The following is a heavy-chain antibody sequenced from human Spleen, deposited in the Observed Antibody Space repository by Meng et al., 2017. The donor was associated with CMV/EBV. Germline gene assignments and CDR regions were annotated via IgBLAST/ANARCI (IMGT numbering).Heavy chain of an antibody. D-gene: IGHD1-14*01. J-gene: IGHJ4*02. Sequence: GGSLRLSCTASGFTFSSFEVNWVRQAPGKGLEWVSYISGSGTTIYYADSVKGRFTVSRDNAKNSLYLQMNSLRAEDTAVYYCVKGAGWTFDYWGQGTLVTVSS. CDR3: VKGAGWTFDY. V-gene: IGHV3-48*03. CDR2: ISGSGTTI. CDR1: GFTFSSFE.